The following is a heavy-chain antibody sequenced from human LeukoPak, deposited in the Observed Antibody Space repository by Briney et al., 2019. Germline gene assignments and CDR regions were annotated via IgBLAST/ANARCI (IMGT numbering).Heavy chain of an antibody. CDR1: GGSISSYY. CDR3: ARVYSSSWRRPAIYYYYYMDV. CDR2: IYDSGST. D-gene: IGHD6-13*01. Sequence: SETLSLTCTVSGGSISSYYWSWIRQPPGKGLEWIGFIYDSGSTNYNPSLKSRVTISVDTSKNQFSLKLSSVTAADTAVYYCARVYSSSWRRPAIYYYYYMDVWGKGTTVTISS. J-gene: IGHJ6*03. V-gene: IGHV4-59*01.